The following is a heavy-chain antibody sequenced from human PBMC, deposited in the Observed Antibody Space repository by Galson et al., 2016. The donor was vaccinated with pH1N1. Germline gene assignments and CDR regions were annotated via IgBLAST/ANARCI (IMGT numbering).Heavy chain of an antibody. J-gene: IGHJ4*02. CDR2: VYWDDDK. V-gene: IGHV2-5*02. CDR3: AHLYYYDPSGFYRYFDY. D-gene: IGHD3-22*01. Sequence: PALVKPTQTLTLTCIFSGFSITNRGEAVGWIRQPPGKALEWLALVYWDDDKFYSRSLQSRLTITKDTSKNQVVLRMTNMDPVDTGTYYCAHLYYYDPSGFYRYFDYRGQGILVTVAS. CDR1: GFSITNRGEA.